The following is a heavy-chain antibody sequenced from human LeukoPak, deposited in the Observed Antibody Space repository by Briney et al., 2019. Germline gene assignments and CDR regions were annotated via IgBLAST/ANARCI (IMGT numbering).Heavy chain of an antibody. V-gene: IGHV3-7*01. J-gene: IGHJ4*02. CDR3: ARVGAQYCSGGSCYIDY. D-gene: IGHD2-15*01. Sequence: GGSLRLSCAASGFTFSSYWMSWVRQAPGKGLEWVANIKKDGSERYYVDSVKGRFTISRDNAENSLYLQMNSLRAEDTAVYYCARVGAQYCSGGSCYIDYWGQGTLVTISS. CDR1: GFTFSSYW. CDR2: IKKDGSER.